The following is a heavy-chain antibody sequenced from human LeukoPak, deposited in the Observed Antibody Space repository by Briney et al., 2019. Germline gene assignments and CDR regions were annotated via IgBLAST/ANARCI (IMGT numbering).Heavy chain of an antibody. J-gene: IGHJ4*02. V-gene: IGHV4-34*01. CDR1: GGSFSGYY. CDR3: ARGPCPDY. Sequence: PSETLSLTCAVYGGSFSGYYWSWIRQPPGKGLEWIGEINHSGSTNYNPSLKSRVTISVDTSKNQFSLKLSSVTAADTAVYYCARGPCPDYWGQGTLVTVSS. CDR2: INHSGST.